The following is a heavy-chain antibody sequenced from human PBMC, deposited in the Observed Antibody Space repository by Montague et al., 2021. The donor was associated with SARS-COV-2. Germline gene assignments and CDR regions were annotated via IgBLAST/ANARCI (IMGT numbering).Heavy chain of an antibody. Sequence: SETLSLTCTVSGGSISSTTYRWDWIRQPPGKGLEWIGFISYSGTTFYNPSLKSRVTMSVDTTKNQFSLTLNSVTAADTAVYHCARGPSRLATQEFYFGYWGQGTLVSISS. D-gene: IGHD5-24*01. J-gene: IGHJ4*02. CDR3: ARGPSRLATQEFYFGY. CDR2: ISYSGTT. V-gene: IGHV4-39*07. CDR1: GGSISSTTYR.